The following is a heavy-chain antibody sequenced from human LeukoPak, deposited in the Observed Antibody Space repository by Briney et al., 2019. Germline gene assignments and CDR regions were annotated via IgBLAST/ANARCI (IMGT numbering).Heavy chain of an antibody. J-gene: IGHJ4*02. CDR3: ARAPNYGSGRILDY. V-gene: IGHV3-21*01. Sequence: GGSLRLSCAASGFTFSSYSMNWVRQAPGKGLEWVSSISSSSSYIYYADSVKGRFTISRDSAKNSLYLQMNSLRAEDTAVYYCARAPNYGSGRILDYWGQGTLVTVSS. D-gene: IGHD3-10*01. CDR1: GFTFSSYS. CDR2: ISSSSSYI.